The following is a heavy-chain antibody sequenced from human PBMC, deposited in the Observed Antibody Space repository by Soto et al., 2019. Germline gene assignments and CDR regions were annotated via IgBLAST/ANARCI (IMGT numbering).Heavy chain of an antibody. CDR1: GVSISSSY. D-gene: IGHD5-12*01. CDR2: IYYTGTT. Sequence: SETLSLTCTVSGVSISSSYWSWIRQSPGTGLEWIGYIYYTGTTNYNPSLKRRVTISLDTAKNQFSLNVNSLTTADAAVYFCARGGNRYSNTASGVGGFDFWGQGTLVTVSS. V-gene: IGHV4-59*01. J-gene: IGHJ4*02. CDR3: ARGGNRYSNTASGVGGFDF.